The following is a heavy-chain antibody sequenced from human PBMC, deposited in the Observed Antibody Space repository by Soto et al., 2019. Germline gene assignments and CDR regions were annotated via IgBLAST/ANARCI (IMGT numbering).Heavy chain of an antibody. D-gene: IGHD3-10*01. CDR3: ARATMVTYYYYGMDV. V-gene: IGHV4-59*01. Sequence: SETLSLTCTVSGGSISSYYWSWIRQPPGKGLEWIGYIHYSGSTNYNPSLKSRVTISVDTSKNQFSLKLSSVTAADTAVYYCARATMVTYYYYGMDVWGQGTTVTVSS. J-gene: IGHJ6*02. CDR1: GGSISSYY. CDR2: IHYSGST.